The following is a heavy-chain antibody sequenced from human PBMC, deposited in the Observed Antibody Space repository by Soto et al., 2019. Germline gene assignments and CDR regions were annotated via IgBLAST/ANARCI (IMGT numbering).Heavy chain of an antibody. V-gene: IGHV4-30-2*01. CDR1: GGSISGGGYS. CDR3: ARRDRMYWFDP. Sequence: SETLSLTCAVSGGSISGGGYSWSWIRQPPGKGLEWIGYIYHSGSTYYNPSLKSRATISIDMSRNQFSLKLNSVSAADTAVYYCARRDRMYWFDPWGQGTLVTVSS. D-gene: IGHD2-8*01. CDR2: IYHSGST. J-gene: IGHJ5*02.